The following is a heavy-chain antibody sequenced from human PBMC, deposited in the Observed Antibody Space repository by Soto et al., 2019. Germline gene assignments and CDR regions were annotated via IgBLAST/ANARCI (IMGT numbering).Heavy chain of an antibody. D-gene: IGHD3-10*01. Sequence: ASVKVSCKASGYTFTSYGISWVRQAPGQGLEWMGWISAYNGNTNYAQKLQGRVTMTTDTSTSTAYMELSSLRSEDTAVYYCARGLPWFGELDYYYYYGMDVWGQGTTVTVSS. CDR2: ISAYNGNT. CDR1: GYTFTSYG. J-gene: IGHJ6*02. V-gene: IGHV1-18*04. CDR3: ARGLPWFGELDYYYYYGMDV.